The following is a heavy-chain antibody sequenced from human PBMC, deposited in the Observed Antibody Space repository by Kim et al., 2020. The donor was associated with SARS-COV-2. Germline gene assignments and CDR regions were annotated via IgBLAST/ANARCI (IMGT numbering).Heavy chain of an antibody. D-gene: IGHD3-3*01. V-gene: IGHV4-59*01. CDR3: ARTITIPHWFDP. J-gene: IGHJ5*02. Sequence: TTSNPSLKSRVSISVDTSKNQFSLKLNSVTAGDTAVYYCARTITIPHWFDPWGQGTLVTVSS. CDR2: T.